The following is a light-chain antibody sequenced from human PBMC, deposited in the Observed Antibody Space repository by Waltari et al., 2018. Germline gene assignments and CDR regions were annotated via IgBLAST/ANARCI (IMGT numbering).Light chain of an antibody. CDR2: DAS. J-gene: IGKJ4*01. V-gene: IGKV1-33*01. CDR1: QDSSNY. CDR3: QQYDNLPLT. Sequence: DMQMTQSPSYLSSSVGERVTITCQASQDSSNYLNWYQQKPGKAPKLLIYDASNLETGVPSRFSGSGSGTDFTFTISSLQPEDIATYYCQQYDNLPLTFGGGTKVEIK.